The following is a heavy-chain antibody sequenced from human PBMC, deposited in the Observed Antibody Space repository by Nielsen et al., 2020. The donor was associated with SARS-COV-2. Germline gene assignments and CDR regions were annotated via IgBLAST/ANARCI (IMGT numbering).Heavy chain of an antibody. CDR2: INPNSGGT. J-gene: IGHJ4*02. CDR3: ARDKTTVGAFDY. CDR1: GYTFTGYY. V-gene: IGHV1-2*06. Sequence: ASVKVSCKASGYTFTGYYMHWVRQAPGQGLEWMGRINPNSGGTNYAQKLQGRVTMTTDTSTSTAYMELRSLRSVDTAVYYCARDKTTVGAFDYWGQGTLVTVSS. D-gene: IGHD1-26*01.